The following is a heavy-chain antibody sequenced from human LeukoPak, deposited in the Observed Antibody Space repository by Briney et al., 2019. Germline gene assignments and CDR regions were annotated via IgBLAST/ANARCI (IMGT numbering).Heavy chain of an antibody. CDR3: AGRVTGYSSGYVY. Sequence: GGSLRLSCAASGFTFSSYSMSWVRQAPGKGLEWVSAISSSGGSTDYTDSVKGRFTISRDNSKNTLYLQMNSLRAEDTAVYYCAGRVTGYSSGYVYWGQGTLVTVSS. D-gene: IGHD5-18*01. J-gene: IGHJ4*02. CDR2: ISSSGGST. V-gene: IGHV3-23*01. CDR1: GFTFSSYS.